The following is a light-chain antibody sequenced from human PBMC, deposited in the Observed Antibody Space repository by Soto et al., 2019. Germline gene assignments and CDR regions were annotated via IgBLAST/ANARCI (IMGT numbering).Light chain of an antibody. Sequence: EIVLTQSPGTLSLSPGERATLSCRASQSVSSSYLAWYQQKPGQAPRLLIYCASSRDTGIPDRFSGSGSGTTFTLTISKLEPEDFAVYYCHQYASSPVYTFGQGTKLEIK. J-gene: IGKJ2*01. V-gene: IGKV3-20*01. CDR3: HQYASSPVYT. CDR2: CAS. CDR1: QSVSSSY.